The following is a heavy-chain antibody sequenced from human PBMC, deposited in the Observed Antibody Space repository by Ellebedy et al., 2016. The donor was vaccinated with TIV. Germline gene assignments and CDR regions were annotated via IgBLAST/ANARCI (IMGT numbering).Heavy chain of an antibody. CDR3: ARWFGELLYVRWFDP. V-gene: IGHV4-39*01. D-gene: IGHD3-10*01. J-gene: IGHJ5*02. Sequence: GSLRLSCTVSGGSISRSSYYWGWIRQPPQKGLQWISSIYYTGSTFYNPSLKSRVTISVDTSKSQFSLRLTSVTAADTAVYYCARWFGELLYVRWFDPWGQGTLVTVSS. CDR2: IYYTGST. CDR1: GGSISRSSYY.